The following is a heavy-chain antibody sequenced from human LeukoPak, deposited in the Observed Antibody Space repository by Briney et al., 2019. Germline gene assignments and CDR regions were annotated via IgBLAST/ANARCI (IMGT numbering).Heavy chain of an antibody. CDR2: ISYDGSKK. D-gene: IGHD3-10*01. CDR1: GFTFSSYS. CDR3: AREGSLG. Sequence: GGSLRLSCAASGFTFSSYSMNWVRQAPGKGLEWVTVISYDGSKKYYADSVKGRFTISRDNSKNTLYLQMNSLRAEDTAVYYCAREGSLGWGQGTMVTVSS. V-gene: IGHV3-30*03. J-gene: IGHJ3*01.